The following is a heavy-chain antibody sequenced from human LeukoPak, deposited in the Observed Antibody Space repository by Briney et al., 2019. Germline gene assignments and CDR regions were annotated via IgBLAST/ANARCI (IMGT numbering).Heavy chain of an antibody. CDR2: IYTSGST. CDR3: ARVSVVVPAAMVDV. J-gene: IGHJ6*04. D-gene: IGHD2-2*01. Sequence: SETLSLTCTVSGGSISSGSYYWSWIRQPAGKGLEWIRRIYTSGSTNYNPSLKSRVTISVDTSKNQFSLKLSSVTAADTAVYYCARVSVVVPAAMVDVWGKGTTVTVSS. V-gene: IGHV4-61*02. CDR1: GGSISSGSYY.